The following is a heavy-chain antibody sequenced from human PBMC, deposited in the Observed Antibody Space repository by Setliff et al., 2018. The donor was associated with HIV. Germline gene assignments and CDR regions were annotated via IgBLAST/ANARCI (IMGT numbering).Heavy chain of an antibody. Sequence: PGESLKISCKGSGYSFTSYWIGWVRQMPGKGLEWMGIIYPGDSDTRYSPSFQGQVPISADKSISTAYLRWSSLKASDTAMYSCARHSGSSGWYFSDGYYYYMDVWGKGTTVTVSS. CDR1: GYSFTSYW. CDR2: IYPGDSDT. V-gene: IGHV5-51*01. CDR3: ARHSGSSGWYFSDGYYYYMDV. D-gene: IGHD6-19*01. J-gene: IGHJ6*03.